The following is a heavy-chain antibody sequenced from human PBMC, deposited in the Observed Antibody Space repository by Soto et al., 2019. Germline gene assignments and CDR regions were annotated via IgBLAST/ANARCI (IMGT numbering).Heavy chain of an antibody. J-gene: IGHJ4*02. Sequence: PSETLSLTCTVSGGSINSTSYYWGWIRQPPGKGLEWIGSIYYTGVTYHNPSLQSRVTISVVTSKNHFSLKLSSVTAADTAVYYCASSYYYGSEVYFDYWGQGSLVTVSS. CDR1: GGSINSTSYY. CDR2: IYYTGVT. D-gene: IGHD3-10*01. V-gene: IGHV4-39*02. CDR3: ASSYYYGSEVYFDY.